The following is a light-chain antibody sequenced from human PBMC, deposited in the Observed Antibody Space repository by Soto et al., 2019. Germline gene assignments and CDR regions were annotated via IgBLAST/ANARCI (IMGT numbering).Light chain of an antibody. CDR3: QQYYSYPFA. CDR1: QDIGGR. CDR2: AAS. V-gene: IGKV1D-16*01. Sequence: DIQMTQSPSSVSASVVDRITITFLASQDIGGRLAWFQQKPGKAPQYLIQAASILQSGVPSRFSGSGSGTDFTLTISCLQSEDFATYYCQQYYSYPFAFGQGTKVDIK. J-gene: IGKJ1*01.